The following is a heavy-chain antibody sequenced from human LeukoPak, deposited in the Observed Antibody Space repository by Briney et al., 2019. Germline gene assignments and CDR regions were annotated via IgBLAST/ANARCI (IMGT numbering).Heavy chain of an antibody. CDR1: GYTFTGYY. CDR3: ARDKSVDTAMVTSLDY. Sequence: ASVKVSCKASGYTFTGYYMHWVRQAPGQGLEWMGGIIPIFGTANYAQKFQGRVTITADKSTSTAYMELSSLRSEDTAVYYCARDKSVDTAMVTSLDYWGQGTLVTVSS. CDR2: IIPIFGTA. J-gene: IGHJ4*02. V-gene: IGHV1-69*06. D-gene: IGHD5-18*01.